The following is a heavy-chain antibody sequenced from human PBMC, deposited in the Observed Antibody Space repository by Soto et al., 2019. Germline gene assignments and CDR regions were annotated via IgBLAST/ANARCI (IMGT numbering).Heavy chain of an antibody. V-gene: IGHV3-30*03. CDR1: GFTFSSYG. J-gene: IGHJ4*02. CDR2: MSYDGSNK. D-gene: IGHD6-19*01. Sequence: QVQLVESGGGVVQPGRSLRLSCAASGFTFSSYGMHWVHQAPGKGLEWVAVMSYDGSNKYYADSMKGRFTISRDNSKNTLYLQMNSLRTEDTAVYYCVRVGGSGWIIEYWGQGTLVTVSS. CDR3: VRVGGSGWIIEY.